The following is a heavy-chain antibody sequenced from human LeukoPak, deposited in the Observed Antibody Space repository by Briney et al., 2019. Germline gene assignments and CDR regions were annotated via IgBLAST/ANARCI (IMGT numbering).Heavy chain of an antibody. CDR1: GYSLSSVYY. J-gene: IGHJ4*02. D-gene: IGHD1-26*01. CDR2: IDHTGTT. Sequence: SETLSLTCAVSGYSLSSVYYWGWIRRPPGKGLGWIGTIDHTGTTYYNPSLKSRVTMSVDTSKNQFSLNLNSVTAADTAFYYCARNGGYGKFDYWGQGTLVTVSS. V-gene: IGHV4-38-2*01. CDR3: ARNGGYGKFDY.